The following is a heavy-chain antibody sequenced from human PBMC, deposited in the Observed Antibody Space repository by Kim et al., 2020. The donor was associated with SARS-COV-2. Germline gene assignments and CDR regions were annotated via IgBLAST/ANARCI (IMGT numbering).Heavy chain of an antibody. V-gene: IGHV3-30-3*01. J-gene: IGHJ4*02. CDR1: GFTFSSYA. CDR2: ISYDGSNK. Sequence: GGSLRLSCAASGFTFSSYAMHWVRQAPGKGLEWVAVISYDGSNKYYADSVKGRFTISRDNSKNTLYLQMNSLRAEDTAVYYCARGSLNIAAAAVDYWGQGTLVTVSS. CDR3: ARGSLNIAAAAVDY. D-gene: IGHD6-13*01.